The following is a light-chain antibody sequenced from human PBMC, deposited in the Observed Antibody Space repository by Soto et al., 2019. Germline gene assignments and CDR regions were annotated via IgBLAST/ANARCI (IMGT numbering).Light chain of an antibody. Sequence: QSVLTQPPSASGSPGQSVTISCTGTRSDVGGYKYVSWYQQHPGKAPKLMIYEVSKRPSGVPDRFSGSKSGNTASLTVSGLQAEDEADYYCSSYAGSNYVFGTGTKATVL. CDR1: RSDVGGYKY. CDR3: SSYAGSNYV. J-gene: IGLJ1*01. CDR2: EVS. V-gene: IGLV2-8*01.